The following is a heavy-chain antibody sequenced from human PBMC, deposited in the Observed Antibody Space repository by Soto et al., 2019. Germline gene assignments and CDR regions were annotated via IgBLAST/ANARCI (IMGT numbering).Heavy chain of an antibody. D-gene: IGHD2-2*02. CDR2: ISYDGSNK. J-gene: IGHJ4*02. CDR1: GFTFSSYG. Sequence: QVQLVESGGGVVQPGRSLRISCAASGFTFSSYGMHWVRQAPGKGLEWVAVISYDGSNKYYADSVKGRFTISRDNSKNTLYLQMNSLRAEDTAVFYCAKGDCSSTSCYIGYWGQGTLVTVSS. V-gene: IGHV3-30*18. CDR3: AKGDCSSTSCYIGY.